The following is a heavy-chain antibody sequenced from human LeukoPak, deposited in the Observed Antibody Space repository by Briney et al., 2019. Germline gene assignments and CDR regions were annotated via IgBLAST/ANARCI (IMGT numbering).Heavy chain of an antibody. CDR2: IYYSGST. Sequence: SETLSLACTVSGGSISSYYWSWIRQPPGKGLEWIGYIYYSGSTNYNPSLKSRGTISVDTSKNQFSLKLSSVTAADTAVYYCARIPGDYYYGMDVWGQGTTVTLYS. D-gene: IGHD3-10*01. CDR3: ARIPGDYYYGMDV. V-gene: IGHV4-59*01. J-gene: IGHJ6*02. CDR1: GGSISSYY.